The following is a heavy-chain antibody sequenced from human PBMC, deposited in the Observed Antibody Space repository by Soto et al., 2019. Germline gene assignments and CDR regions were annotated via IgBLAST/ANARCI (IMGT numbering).Heavy chain of an antibody. V-gene: IGHV4-4*02. D-gene: IGHD6-13*01. CDR2: IYHSGST. CDR3: AALAATYDYYGMDV. Sequence: QVQLQESGPGLVKPSGTLSLTCAVSGGSISSSNWWSWVRQPPGKGLEWIGEIYHSGSTNYNPSLKSRVTXXVXRYXNQFSLKLSSVAAADTAVYYCAALAATYDYYGMDVWGQGTTVTVSS. J-gene: IGHJ6*02. CDR1: GGSISSSNW.